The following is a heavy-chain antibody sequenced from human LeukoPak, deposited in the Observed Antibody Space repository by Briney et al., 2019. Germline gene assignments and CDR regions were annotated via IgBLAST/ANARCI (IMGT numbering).Heavy chain of an antibody. V-gene: IGHV4-61*01. CDR3: ARGYCSGGSCYSFDY. Sequence: SETLSLTCTVSGGSVSSGSYYWSWIRQPPGKGLERIGYIYYSGSTNYNPSLKSRVIISVDTSKNQFSLKLSSVTAADTAVYYCARGYCSGGSCYSFDYWGQGTLVTVSS. CDR2: IYYSGST. D-gene: IGHD2-15*01. CDR1: GGSVSSGSYY. J-gene: IGHJ4*02.